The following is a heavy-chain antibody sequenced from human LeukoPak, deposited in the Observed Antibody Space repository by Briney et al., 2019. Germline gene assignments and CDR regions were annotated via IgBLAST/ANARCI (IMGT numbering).Heavy chain of an antibody. CDR1: GGSISSGSYY. CDR3: ARGLLWFGEGVANMDV. CDR2: IYTSGST. J-gene: IGHJ6*03. Sequence: PSETLSLTCTVPGGSISSGSYYWSWIRQPAGKGLEWIGRIYTSGSTNYNPSLKSRVTISVDTSKNQFSLKLSSVTAADTAVYYCARGLLWFGEGVANMDVWGKGTRSPSP. D-gene: IGHD3-10*01. V-gene: IGHV4-61*02.